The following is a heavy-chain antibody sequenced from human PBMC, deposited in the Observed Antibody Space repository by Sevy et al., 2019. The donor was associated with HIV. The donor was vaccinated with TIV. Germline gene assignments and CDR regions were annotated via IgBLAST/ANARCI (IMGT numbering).Heavy chain of an antibody. CDR1: GGSINSDH. Sequence: SETLSLTCTVSGGSINSDHWNWIRQPPGKGLEWIGYVYYTGGTNYNPSLKNRVTISVDRTKYQFSLKPTSVTAADTAVYYCARRNDFDIWGQGTMVTVSS. J-gene: IGHJ3*02. CDR3: ARRNDFDI. CDR2: VYYTGGT. V-gene: IGHV4-59*08.